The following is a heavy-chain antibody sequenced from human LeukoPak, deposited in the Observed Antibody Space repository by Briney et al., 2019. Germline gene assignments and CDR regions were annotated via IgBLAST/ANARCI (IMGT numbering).Heavy chain of an antibody. Sequence: GGSLRLSCAASGFTFSSYAMSWVRQAPGKGLGWVANIKQDGSEKYYVDSVKGRFTISRDNAKNSLYLQMNSLRAEDAAVYYCARDRRLGYCSGGSCYYGLYFDYWGQGTLVTVSS. CDR1: GFTFSSYA. V-gene: IGHV3-7*01. D-gene: IGHD2-15*01. J-gene: IGHJ4*02. CDR2: IKQDGSEK. CDR3: ARDRRLGYCSGGSCYYGLYFDY.